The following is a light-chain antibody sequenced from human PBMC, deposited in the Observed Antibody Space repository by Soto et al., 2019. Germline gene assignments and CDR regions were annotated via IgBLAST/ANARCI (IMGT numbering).Light chain of an antibody. Sequence: IQMTQSPSSLSASVGDRVTITCRASQSISSYLSWYQQKPGEAPKLLINVASTLQSGVPSRFSGSGSGTDFTLAISSLQPEDFATYYCQQSSSTPQTFGGGTKVDIK. CDR2: VAS. J-gene: IGKJ4*01. CDR3: QQSSSTPQT. CDR1: QSISSY. V-gene: IGKV1-39*01.